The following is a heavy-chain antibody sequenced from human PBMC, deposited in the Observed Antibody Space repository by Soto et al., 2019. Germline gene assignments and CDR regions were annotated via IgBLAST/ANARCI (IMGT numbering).Heavy chain of an antibody. CDR3: ARDNSGTTTPYYYYGMDV. CDR2: IYYSGST. Sequence: SETLSLTCTVSGGSISSYYWSWIRQPPWKGLEWIGYIYYSGSTNYNPSLKSRVTISVDTSKNQFSLKLSSVTAADTAVYYCARDNSGTTTPYYYYGMDVWGQGTTVTVSS. D-gene: IGHD1-7*01. CDR1: GGSISSYY. V-gene: IGHV4-59*01. J-gene: IGHJ6*02.